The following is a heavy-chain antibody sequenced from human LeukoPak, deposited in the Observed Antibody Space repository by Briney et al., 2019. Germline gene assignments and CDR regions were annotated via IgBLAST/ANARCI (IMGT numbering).Heavy chain of an antibody. CDR1: GGSISSSSYY. V-gene: IGHV4-39*01. CDR3: ARHGNALSYYDFWSGYGSAFDI. D-gene: IGHD3-3*01. Sequence: SETLSLTCTVSGGSISSSSYYWGWIRQPPGKGLEWIGSIYYSGSTYYNPSLKSRVTISVDTSKNQFSLKLSSVTAADTAVYYCARHGNALSYYDFWSGYGSAFDIWGQGTMVTVSS. J-gene: IGHJ3*02. CDR2: IYYSGST.